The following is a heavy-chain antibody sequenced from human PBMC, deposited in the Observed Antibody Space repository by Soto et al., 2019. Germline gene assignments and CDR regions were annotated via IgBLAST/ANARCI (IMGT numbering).Heavy chain of an antibody. D-gene: IGHD3-9*01. CDR2: MNPNSGNT. CDR1: GYTFTSYD. Sequence: ASVKVSCKASGYTFTSYDINWVRQATGQGLEWMGWMNPNSGNTGYAQKFQGRVTMTRNTSISTAYMELSSLRSEDTAVYYCARGRFPYYDILTGGDYCYYGMDVWGQWTTVTVSS. CDR3: ARGRFPYYDILTGGDYCYYGMDV. J-gene: IGHJ6*02. V-gene: IGHV1-8*01.